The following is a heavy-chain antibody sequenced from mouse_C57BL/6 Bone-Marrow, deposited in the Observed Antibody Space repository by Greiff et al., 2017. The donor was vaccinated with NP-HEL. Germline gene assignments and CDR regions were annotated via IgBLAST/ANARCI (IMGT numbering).Heavy chain of an antibody. Sequence: EVKLKESGPELVKPGASVKISCKASGYSFTDYNMNWVKQSHGKSLEWIGVINPNYGTTSYNQKFKGKATLTVDQSSSTAYMQLNSLTSEDSAVYYCASSSSHWYFDVWGTGTTVTVSS. CDR2: INPNYGTT. CDR3: ASSSSHWYFDV. J-gene: IGHJ1*03. CDR1: GYSFTDYN. D-gene: IGHD1-1*01. V-gene: IGHV1-39*01.